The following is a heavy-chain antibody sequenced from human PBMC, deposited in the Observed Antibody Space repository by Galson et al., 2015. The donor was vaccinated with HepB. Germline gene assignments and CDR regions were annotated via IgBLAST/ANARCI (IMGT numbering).Heavy chain of an antibody. J-gene: IGHJ4*02. CDR2: ILYDGSNK. CDR3: ARAASLQDIVVVPAVDN. Sequence: SLRLSCAASGFTFSSYAMHWVRQAPGKGLEWVAVILYDGSNKYYADSVKGRFTISRDNSKNTLYLQLNSLRAEDTAVYYCARAASLQDIVVVPAVDNWGQGTLVTVSS. V-gene: IGHV3-30-3*01. CDR1: GFTFSSYA. D-gene: IGHD2-2*01.